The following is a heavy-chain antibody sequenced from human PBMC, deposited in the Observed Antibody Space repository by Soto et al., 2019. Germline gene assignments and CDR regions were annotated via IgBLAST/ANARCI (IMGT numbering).Heavy chain of an antibody. J-gene: IGHJ2*01. CDR1: GLNFISYA. CDR2: ISYDGSNK. V-gene: IGHV3-30-3*01. CDR3: ARDPLWGTAMVLWYFDR. D-gene: IGHD5-18*01. Sequence: PGGSLRLSSTPSGLNFISYAMHWVRQAPGKGLEWVAVISYDGSNKYYADSVKGRFTISRDNSKNTLYLPMNSLRAEDTAVYYCARDPLWGTAMVLWYFDRWGRGTLVTVSS.